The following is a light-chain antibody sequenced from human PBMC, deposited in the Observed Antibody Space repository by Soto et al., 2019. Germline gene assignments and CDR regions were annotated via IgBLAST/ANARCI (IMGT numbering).Light chain of an antibody. Sequence: QSVLTQPPSVSGAPGQRVTISCTGSSSNIGAGYDVHWYQQLPGTAPKLLIYGNSNRPSGVPDRFSGSKSGTSASLAITGLQAEAEADYYCHSYASSLKVVFGGGTKLTVL. CDR1: SSNIGAGYD. CDR2: GNS. V-gene: IGLV1-40*01. CDR3: HSYASSLKVV. J-gene: IGLJ2*01.